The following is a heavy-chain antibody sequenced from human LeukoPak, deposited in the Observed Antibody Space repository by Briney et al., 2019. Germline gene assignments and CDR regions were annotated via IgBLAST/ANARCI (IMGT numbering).Heavy chain of an antibody. CDR2: IVVGSGNT. D-gene: IGHD3-10*01. Sequence: SVKVSCKASGFTFTSSAMQWVRQARGQRLEWIGWIVVGSGNTNYAQKFQERVTITRDMSTSTAYMGLSSLRSEDTAVYYCAAASIWFGELGLNYWGQGTLVTVSS. CDR1: GFTFTSSA. V-gene: IGHV1-58*02. CDR3: AAASIWFGELGLNY. J-gene: IGHJ4*02.